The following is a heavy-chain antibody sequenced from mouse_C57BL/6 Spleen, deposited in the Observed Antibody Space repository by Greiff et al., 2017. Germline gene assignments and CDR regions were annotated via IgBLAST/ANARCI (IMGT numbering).Heavy chain of an antibody. Sequence: EVQRVESGAGLVQPKGSLKLSCAASGFSFNTYAMNWVRQSPGKGLEWVGRIRTKSNNYATYYADSVKDRFTISRDESESMLYLQMNNLKTEDTAMYYWVYGSTFAYGGQGTLVTVSA. CDR1: GFSFNTYA. V-gene: IGHV10-1*01. D-gene: IGHD1-1*01. J-gene: IGHJ3*01. CDR2: IRTKSNNYAT. CDR3: VYGSTFAY.